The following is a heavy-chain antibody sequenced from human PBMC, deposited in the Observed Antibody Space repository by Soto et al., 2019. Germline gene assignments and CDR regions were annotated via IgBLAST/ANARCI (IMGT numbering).Heavy chain of an antibody. Sequence: EVQLVESGGGLEKPGGSLRLSCAASGFTFSHAWMSWVRQAPGKGLEWVGRIKRKIDGETIDYAAPVKGRFTISRAESNETLYLQMNSLTSEAPPVYYYAKEGSCSSTTCPRDFEIRGQGTVVTVSS. CDR3: AKEGSCSSTTCPRDFEI. D-gene: IGHD2-2*01. V-gene: IGHV3-15*01. CDR2: IKRKIDGETI. J-gene: IGHJ3*02. CDR1: GFTFSHAW.